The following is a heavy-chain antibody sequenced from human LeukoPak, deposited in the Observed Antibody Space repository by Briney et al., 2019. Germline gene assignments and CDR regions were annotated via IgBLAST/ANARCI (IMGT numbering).Heavy chain of an antibody. V-gene: IGHV4-61*02. Sequence: PSETLSLTCTVSGGSISSGSYYWSWIRQPAGKGLEWIGRIYTSGSTNYNPTLKSRVTISVDTSKNQFSLKLSSVTAADTAVYYCARGDSRIAPFYFDYWGQGTLVTVSS. CDR1: GGSISSGSYY. CDR3: ARGDSRIAPFYFDY. D-gene: IGHD6-13*01. J-gene: IGHJ4*02. CDR2: IYTSGST.